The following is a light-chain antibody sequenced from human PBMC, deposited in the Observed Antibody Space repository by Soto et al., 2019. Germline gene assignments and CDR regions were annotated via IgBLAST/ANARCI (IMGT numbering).Light chain of an antibody. V-gene: IGKV3-20*01. Sequence: EIVLTQSPGTLSLSPGERATLSCRASQSVSSSYLAWYQQKPGQAPRLLIYGGSSKATGIPDRFSGSGSGTDFTLTISRLEPEDFAVYYCQQYGSFGPGTKEDIK. CDR1: QSVSSSY. J-gene: IGKJ3*01. CDR3: QQYGS. CDR2: GGS.